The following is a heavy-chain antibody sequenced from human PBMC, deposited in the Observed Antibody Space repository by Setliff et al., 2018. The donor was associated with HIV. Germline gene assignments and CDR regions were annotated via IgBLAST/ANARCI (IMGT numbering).Heavy chain of an antibody. CDR3: ARGSDSGSYSYYYGMDV. CDR1: GYTATSYY. D-gene: IGHD3-16*01. V-gene: IGHV1-46*01. Sequence: ASVKVSCKASGYTATSYYMHWVRQAPGQGLEWMGIINPNNNSTAYPQKFQGRVTTTWDTSATTVYMELRSLRSEDTAVYYCARGSDSGSYSYYYGMDVWGQGTTVTVSS. J-gene: IGHJ6*02. CDR2: INPNNNST.